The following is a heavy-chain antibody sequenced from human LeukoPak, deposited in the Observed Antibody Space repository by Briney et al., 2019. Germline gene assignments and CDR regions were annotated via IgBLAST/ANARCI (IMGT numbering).Heavy chain of an antibody. CDR3: ARDEPRRFPGDY. D-gene: IGHD1-14*01. CDR2: IIPILGIA. J-gene: IGHJ4*02. V-gene: IGHV1-69*04. Sequence: SVKVSCKASGGTFSSYAISWVRQARGQGLEWMGRIIPILGIADYAQKFQGRVTITADKSTSTAYMELSSLRSEDTAVYYCARDEPRRFPGDYWGQGTLVTVSS. CDR1: GGTFSSYA.